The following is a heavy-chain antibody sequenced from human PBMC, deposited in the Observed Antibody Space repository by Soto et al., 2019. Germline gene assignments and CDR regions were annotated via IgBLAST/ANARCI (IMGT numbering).Heavy chain of an antibody. CDR3: ARYDYNGYYFDY. V-gene: IGHV1-46*01. D-gene: IGHD4-4*01. CDR1: GYTFSNYY. CDR2: INPSGGST. Sequence: HVQLVQSGAEVKKPGASVRVSCKASGYTFSNYYMHWVRQAPGQGHEWMGIINPSGGSTTYAQKFQGRVTMTRDTSTSTVYMELSSRRSEDTAVYYCARYDYNGYYFDYWGQGTLVTVSS. J-gene: IGHJ4*02.